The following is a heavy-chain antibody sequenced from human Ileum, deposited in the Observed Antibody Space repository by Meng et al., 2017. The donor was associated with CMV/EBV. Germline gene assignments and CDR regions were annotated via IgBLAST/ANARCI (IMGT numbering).Heavy chain of an antibody. Sequence: CAASGLTVDASHMGWVRQAPGKGLEYVSLIYSSGSTYYTGSVKGRFTVSRDNSKNRLYLHMNSLKIDDTAVYYCASESVRIGDNFSYWGQGTLVTVSS. V-gene: IGHV3-66*03. D-gene: IGHD3-10*01. J-gene: IGHJ4*02. CDR3: ASESVRIGDNFSY. CDR2: IYSSGST. CDR1: GLTVDASH.